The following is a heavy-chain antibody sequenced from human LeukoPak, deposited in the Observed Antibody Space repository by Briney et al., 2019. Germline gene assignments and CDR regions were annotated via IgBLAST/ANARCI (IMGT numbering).Heavy chain of an antibody. CDR3: ARLGTTFDAFDL. D-gene: IGHD2/OR15-2a*01. Sequence: SETLSLTCTVSGGSITSYHWGCIRQPPGKGLELMGCIHYSGGTNYNPSLRSRLTISIDASKNQFSLTLNSATAADTAVYYCARLGTTFDAFDLWGQGTMITVSS. CDR2: IHYSGGT. V-gene: IGHV4-59*13. J-gene: IGHJ3*01. CDR1: GGSITSYH.